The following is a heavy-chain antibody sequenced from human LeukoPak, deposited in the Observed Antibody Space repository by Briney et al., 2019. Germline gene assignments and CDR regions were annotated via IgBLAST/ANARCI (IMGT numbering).Heavy chain of an antibody. CDR2: IYHSGST. D-gene: IGHD5-12*01. J-gene: IGHJ5*02. CDR1: GYSISSGYY. CDR3: ARITERRVPYSGYERYWFDP. Sequence: KTSETLSLTCAVSGYSISSGYYWGWIRQPPGKGLEWIGSIYHSGSTYYNPSLKSRVTISVDTSKNQFSLKLSSVTAADTAVYYCARITERRVPYSGYERYWFDPSGHRTLVTVSS. V-gene: IGHV4-38-2*01.